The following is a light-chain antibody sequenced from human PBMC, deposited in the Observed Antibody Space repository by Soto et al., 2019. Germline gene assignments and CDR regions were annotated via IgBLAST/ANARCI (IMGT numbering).Light chain of an antibody. V-gene: IGKV3-15*01. J-gene: IGKJ1*01. CDR1: QSVSSK. CDR2: GAS. Sequence: EIVMTQSPDTLSVSPGERATLSCRASQSVSSKLAWYQQKPGQAPRLLIYGASTRATGIAARFSGSGSGTEFTLTISSLQSEDFAVYYCQQYNNWPPWTFGQGTKVEIK. CDR3: QQYNNWPPWT.